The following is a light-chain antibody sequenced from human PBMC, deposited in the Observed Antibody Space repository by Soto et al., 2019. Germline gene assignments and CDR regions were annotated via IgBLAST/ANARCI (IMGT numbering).Light chain of an antibody. CDR1: SGSVSTNNY. CDR2: STY. CDR3: GLYMGSGIWV. J-gene: IGLJ3*02. V-gene: IGLV8-61*01. Sequence: QTVVTQEPSFSVSPGATVTLTCGLSSGSVSTNNYPSWYQQTPGQAPRTLIYSTYTRSSGVPYRFSASILGNKAALTITGVQADDYSDYYCGLYMGSGIWVFGGGTKLTVL.